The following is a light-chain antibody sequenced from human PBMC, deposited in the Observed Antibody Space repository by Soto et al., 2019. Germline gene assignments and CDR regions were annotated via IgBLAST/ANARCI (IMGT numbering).Light chain of an antibody. CDR3: QQYGSSPNT. V-gene: IGKV1-39*01. J-gene: IGKJ5*01. Sequence: DIHMTQSPSSLSASVGDRVPITCLASQSISSYLNWYQQKPGKAPKLLIYAASSLQSGVPSRFSGSGSGTDFTLTINRLEPEDFAVYYCQQYGSSPNTFGQGTRLEI. CDR2: AAS. CDR1: QSISSY.